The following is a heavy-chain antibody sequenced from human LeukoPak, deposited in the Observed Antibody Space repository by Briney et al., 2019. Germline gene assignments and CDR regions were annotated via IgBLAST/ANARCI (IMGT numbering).Heavy chain of an antibody. Sequence: GGSLRLSCAASGVAFSNYAMSWVRQAPGKGLEWVAAISERGDGTYYAGSMKGRFTISRDNAKNMVYLQINSLRAEDTAIYYCAKDIAQGYTFGSIEQDYWGRGTLVTVSS. V-gene: IGHV3-23*01. CDR2: ISERGDGT. J-gene: IGHJ4*02. CDR3: AKDIAQGYTFGSIEQDY. CDR1: GVAFSNYA. D-gene: IGHD5-18*01.